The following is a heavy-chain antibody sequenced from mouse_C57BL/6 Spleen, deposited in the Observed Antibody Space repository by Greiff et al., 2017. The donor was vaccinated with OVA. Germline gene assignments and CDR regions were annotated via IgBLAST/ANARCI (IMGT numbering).Heavy chain of an antibody. Sequence: EVKVVESEGGLVQPGSSMKLSCTASGFTFSDYYMAWVRQVPEKGLEWVANINYDGSSTYYLDSLKSRFIISRDNAKNILYLQMSSLKSEDTATYYCARLGRGDYFDYWGQGTTLTVSS. CDR1: GFTFSDYY. CDR3: ARLGRGDYFDY. J-gene: IGHJ2*01. D-gene: IGHD4-1*01. CDR2: INYDGSST. V-gene: IGHV5-16*01.